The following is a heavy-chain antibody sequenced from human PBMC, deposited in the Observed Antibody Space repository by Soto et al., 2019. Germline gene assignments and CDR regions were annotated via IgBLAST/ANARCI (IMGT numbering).Heavy chain of an antibody. Sequence: GGSLRLSCAASGFTFSMSAMSWVRQAPGKGLEWVSTTGLNGRTTYYADSVKGRFTVSRDNSKNTLDLQMNSLRAEDTAVYYCATVHSTSRSFDYWGQGTLVTVSS. D-gene: IGHD6-6*01. CDR1: GFTFSMSA. J-gene: IGHJ4*02. CDR3: ATVHSTSRSFDY. V-gene: IGHV3-23*01. CDR2: TGLNGRTT.